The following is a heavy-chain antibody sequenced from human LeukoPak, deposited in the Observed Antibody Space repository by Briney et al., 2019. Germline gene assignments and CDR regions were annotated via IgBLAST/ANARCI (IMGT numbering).Heavy chain of an antibody. CDR1: GFTFDDYA. V-gene: IGHV3-43*02. J-gene: IGHJ6*02. Sequence: GGSRRLSCAASGFTFDDYAMHWGRQAPGKGLEWVSLISGEGGSTYYADSVKGRFTISRDNSKNSLYLQMNSLRTEDTALYYCAKVTPPKNDRPLRYYYGMDVWGQGTTVTVSS. D-gene: IGHD1-1*01. CDR2: ISGEGGST. CDR3: AKVTPPKNDRPLRYYYGMDV.